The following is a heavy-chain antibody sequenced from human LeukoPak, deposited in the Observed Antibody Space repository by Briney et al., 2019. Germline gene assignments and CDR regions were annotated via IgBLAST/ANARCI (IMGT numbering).Heavy chain of an antibody. D-gene: IGHD3-10*01. CDR2: IYYSGST. V-gene: IGHV4-61*08. CDR3: ARRGGSGRSFDY. CDR1: GASVSSGGYY. J-gene: IGHJ4*02. Sequence: SETLSLTCTVSGASVSSGGYYWSWRRQPPGKGLEWIGYIYYSGSTNYNPSLKSRVTISVDTSKNQFSLKASSVTAADTAVYYCARRGGSGRSFDYWGQGTLVTVSS.